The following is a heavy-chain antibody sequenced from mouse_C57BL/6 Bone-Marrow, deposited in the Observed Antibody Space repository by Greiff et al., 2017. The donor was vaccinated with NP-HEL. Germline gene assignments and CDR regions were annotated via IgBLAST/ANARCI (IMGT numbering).Heavy chain of an antibody. CDR1: GYTFTDYY. Sequence: VQLQQSGPELVKPGASVKISCKASGYTFTDYYMNWVKQSHGKSLEWIGDINPNNGGTSYNQKFKGKATLTVDQSSSTAYMELRSLTSEDSAVYYCAREGHDYGFAYWGQGTLVTVSA. D-gene: IGHD1-1*02. V-gene: IGHV1-26*01. CDR3: AREGHDYGFAY. CDR2: INPNNGGT. J-gene: IGHJ3*01.